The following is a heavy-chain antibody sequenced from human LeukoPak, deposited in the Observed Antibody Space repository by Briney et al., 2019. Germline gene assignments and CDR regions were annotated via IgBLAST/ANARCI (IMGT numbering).Heavy chain of an antibody. D-gene: IGHD5-12*01. V-gene: IGHV1-18*01. J-gene: IGHJ4*02. CDR3: ARDIAYNIDY. CDR2: INADNGNI. Sequence: ASVKVSCKTSGYTFTKYGVSWVRQAPGQGLEWIGWINADNGNINYAQTLQGRVTVTTDTSTSTAYMELRSLRSDDTAVYYCARDIAYNIDYWGQGTLVTVSS. CDR1: GYTFTKYG.